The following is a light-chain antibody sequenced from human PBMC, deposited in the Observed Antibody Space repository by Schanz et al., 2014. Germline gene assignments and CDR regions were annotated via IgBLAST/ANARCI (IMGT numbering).Light chain of an antibody. Sequence: QSALTQPRSVSGSPGQSVTISCTGTSSDVGGYNYVSWYQQYPGKAPKLIIYDVTKRPSGVPDRFSGSKSGNTASLTISGLQAEDEADYYCCSYTGSTSFWVFGGGTKVTVL. CDR3: CSYTGSTSFWV. CDR1: SSDVGGYNY. V-gene: IGLV2-11*01. J-gene: IGLJ3*02. CDR2: DVT.